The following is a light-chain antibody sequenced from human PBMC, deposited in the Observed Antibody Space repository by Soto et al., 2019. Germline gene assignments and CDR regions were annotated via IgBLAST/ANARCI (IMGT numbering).Light chain of an antibody. V-gene: IGKV1D-16*01. Sequence: IQMTQSPSSVSASVGDRVTMTCRASQGVGGWLAWYQQKPGKVPKLLIYATSSLHSGVPSRFSGSGSGTEFTLTITSLQPDDFATYSCQQYDSYSWTFGQGTKVDIK. CDR3: QQYDSYSWT. CDR2: ATS. CDR1: QGVGGW. J-gene: IGKJ1*01.